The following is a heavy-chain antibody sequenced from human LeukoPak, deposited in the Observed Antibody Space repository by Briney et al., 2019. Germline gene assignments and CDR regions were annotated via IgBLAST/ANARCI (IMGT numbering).Heavy chain of an antibody. Sequence: GGSLRLSCAASGFTFSSYAMSWVRQAPGKGLEWVSAISGSGGSTYYADSVKGRFTISRDNSKNTLYLQMNSLRAEDTAVYYCARDPTYYDFWSGYSDYYYYMDVWGKGTTVTVSS. V-gene: IGHV3-23*01. CDR3: ARDPTYYDFWSGYSDYYYYMDV. CDR1: GFTFSSYA. J-gene: IGHJ6*03. CDR2: ISGSGGST. D-gene: IGHD3-3*01.